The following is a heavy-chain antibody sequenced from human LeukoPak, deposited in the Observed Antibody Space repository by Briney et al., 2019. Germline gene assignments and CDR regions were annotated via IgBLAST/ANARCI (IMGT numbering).Heavy chain of an antibody. CDR3: ASDISNKGFDY. D-gene: IGHD3-3*02. CDR2: ISNIGSTI. V-gene: IGHV3-11*04. Sequence: GGPLRLSCAASGLTLSNYYMSWIRQAPGKGLEWVSYISNIGSTIHHADSVKGRFTISRDNAKNSLYLQMNSLRAEDTAVYYCASDISNKGFDYWGQGTLVTVSS. CDR1: GLTLSNYY. J-gene: IGHJ4*02.